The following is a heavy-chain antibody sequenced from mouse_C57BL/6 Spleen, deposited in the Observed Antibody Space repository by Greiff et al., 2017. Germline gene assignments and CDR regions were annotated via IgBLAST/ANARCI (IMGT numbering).Heavy chain of an antibody. J-gene: IGHJ4*01. Sequence: ESGPGLVKPSQSLSLTCSVTGYSITSGYYWNWIRQFPGNKLEWMGYISYDGSNNYNPSLKNRISITRDTSKNQFFLKLNSVTTEDTATYHCARRNWDYAMDDWGQGTSVTVAS. CDR3: ARRNWDYAMDD. CDR2: ISYDGSN. CDR1: GYSITSGYY. V-gene: IGHV3-6*01. D-gene: IGHD4-1*01.